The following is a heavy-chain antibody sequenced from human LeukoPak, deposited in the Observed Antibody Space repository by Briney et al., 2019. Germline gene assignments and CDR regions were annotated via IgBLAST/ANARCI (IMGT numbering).Heavy chain of an antibody. J-gene: IGHJ4*02. CDR3: TRTQYSSGWTFDY. CDR1: GFTFSIYE. V-gene: IGHV3-48*03. Sequence: GGSPRLSCAASGFTFSIYEMNWVRQAPGKGLEWVSYITTSGSIIHYADSVKGRFTISRDNAKNSLYLQMNSLRAEDTAVYYCTRTQYSSGWTFDYWGQGTLVTVSS. D-gene: IGHD6-19*01. CDR2: ITTSGSII.